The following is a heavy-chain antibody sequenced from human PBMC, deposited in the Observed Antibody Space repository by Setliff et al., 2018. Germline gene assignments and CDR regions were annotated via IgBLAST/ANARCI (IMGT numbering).Heavy chain of an antibody. Sequence: PSETLSLTCAVSGASINSGTYYWSWIRQPAGKGLEWVGRLHTSGRTTYNPSLQSRVTIPVDTSKNHFSLSLTSVTAADTAVYYCAGTPARGTTWLSPFDYWGQGTLVTVSS. CDR3: AGTPARGTTWLSPFDY. J-gene: IGHJ4*02. CDR1: GASINSGTYY. CDR2: LHTSGRT. D-gene: IGHD5-12*01. V-gene: IGHV4-61*02.